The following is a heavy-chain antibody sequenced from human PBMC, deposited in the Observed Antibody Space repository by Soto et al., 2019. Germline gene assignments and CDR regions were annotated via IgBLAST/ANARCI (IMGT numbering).Heavy chain of an antibody. CDR2: INAGNGNT. CDR3: ARGITLPTPLDY. V-gene: IGHV1-3*01. D-gene: IGHD1-20*01. CDR1: GYTFTSYA. Sequence: GASVKVSCKASGYTFTSYAMHWVRQAPGQRLEWMGWINAGNGNTKYSQKFQGRVTITRDTSASTAYMEQSSLRSEDTAVYYCARGITLPTPLDYWGQGTLVTVSS. J-gene: IGHJ4*02.